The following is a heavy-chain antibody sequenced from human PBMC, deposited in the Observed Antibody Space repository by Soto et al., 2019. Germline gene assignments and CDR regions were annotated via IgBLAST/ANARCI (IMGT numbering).Heavy chain of an antibody. CDR2: IWYDGSKK. V-gene: IGHV3-33*01. D-gene: IGHD6-13*01. CDR3: GRALAGVNDACDM. Sequence: QVQLVESGGGVVQPGKSLRLSCSASGFSFGGFGMHWVRQAPGKGLEWVALIWYDGSKKYYADSVKGRFTISRDNSRKTVYLERTSLRGEDTAVYYCGRALAGVNDACDMWGQGTNVTVSP. CDR1: GFSFGGFG. J-gene: IGHJ3*02.